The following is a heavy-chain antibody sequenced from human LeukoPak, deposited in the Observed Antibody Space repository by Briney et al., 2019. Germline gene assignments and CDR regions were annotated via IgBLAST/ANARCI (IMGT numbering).Heavy chain of an antibody. CDR1: GGSFSGYY. CDR3: ARWEVATISFDY. Sequence: PSETLSLNCAVYGGSFSGYYWSWIRQPPGKGLESIGEINHSGSTNYNPSLKSRVTISVDTSKNQFSLKLSSVTAADTAVYYCARWEVATISFDYWGQGTLVTVSS. CDR2: INHSGST. V-gene: IGHV4-34*01. D-gene: IGHD5-12*01. J-gene: IGHJ4*02.